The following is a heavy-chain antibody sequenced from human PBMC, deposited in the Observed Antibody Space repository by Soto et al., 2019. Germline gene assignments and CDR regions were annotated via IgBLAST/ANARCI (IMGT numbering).Heavy chain of an antibody. Sequence: QVQLVQSGAEVKKPGASVKVSCKASGYTFTTYAIRWVRQAPGQGIEWMGWISAYNGNTNYAQKLQGRVTMTTDTSTSTAYIELRSLRADDTSVYYCARDTPPIASWGQGTLVTVSS. CDR3: ARDTPPIAS. CDR1: GYTFTTYA. J-gene: IGHJ5*02. V-gene: IGHV1-18*01. D-gene: IGHD2-15*01. CDR2: ISAYNGNT.